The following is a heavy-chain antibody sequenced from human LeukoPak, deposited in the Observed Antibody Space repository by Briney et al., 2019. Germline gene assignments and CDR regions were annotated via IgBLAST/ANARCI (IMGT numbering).Heavy chain of an antibody. CDR3: APYGANRLDP. J-gene: IGHJ5*02. V-gene: IGHV3-74*01. CDR1: GFTFSNYW. D-gene: IGHD4-23*01. CDR2: INSDGSST. Sequence: GGSLTLSCAASGFTFSNYWKHWVRQVPGKGLVWVSRINSDGSSTSYADSVKGRFTISRDNAKNTLYLQMNSLRAEDTAVYYCAPYGANRLDPWGQGTLVTVSS.